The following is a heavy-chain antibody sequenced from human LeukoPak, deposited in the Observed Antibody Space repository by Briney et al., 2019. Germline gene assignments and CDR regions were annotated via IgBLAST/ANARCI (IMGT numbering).Heavy chain of an antibody. V-gene: IGHV1-2*02. D-gene: IGHD3-10*01. CDR2: INPHSGST. CDR3: ARVQTLVRGLNT. CDR1: GYSFTNYW. Sequence: GESLKISCKGSGYSFTNYWIGWGRQMPGKGLEWMGWINPHSGSTNFAQKFQGRVTMTRDTSISTAYMELSSLRSDDTAVYYCARVQTLVRGLNTWGQGTLVTVSS. J-gene: IGHJ5*02.